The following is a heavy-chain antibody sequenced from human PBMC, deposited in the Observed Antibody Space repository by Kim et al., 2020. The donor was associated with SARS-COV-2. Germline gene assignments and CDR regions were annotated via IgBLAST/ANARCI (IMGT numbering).Heavy chain of an antibody. D-gene: IGHD3-9*01. Sequence: SETLSLTCTVSGGSISSYYWSWIRQPPGKGLEWIGYIYYSGSTNYNPSLKSRVTISVDTSKNQFSLKLSSVTAADTAVYYCARVGELRDFDWFIPARYAFDIWGQGTMVTVSS. V-gene: IGHV4-59*01. CDR1: GGSISSYY. CDR3: ARVGELRDFDWFIPARYAFDI. CDR2: IYYSGST. J-gene: IGHJ3*02.